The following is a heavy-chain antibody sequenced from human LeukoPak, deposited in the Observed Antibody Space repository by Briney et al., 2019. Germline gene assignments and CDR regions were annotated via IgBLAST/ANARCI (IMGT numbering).Heavy chain of an antibody. CDR2: INPNSGGT. D-gene: IGHD3-3*01. CDR3: ATPALYDFWNEGFDY. CDR1: GYSFPGYY. J-gene: IGHJ4*02. Sequence: SSVTVSCQASGYSFPGYYMLWVRPAPGQGLEWMGWINPNSGGTNYAQKFQGRVTMTRDTSISTAYMELSRLRSDDTAMYYCATPALYDFWNEGFDYWGQGTLVTVSS. V-gene: IGHV1-2*02.